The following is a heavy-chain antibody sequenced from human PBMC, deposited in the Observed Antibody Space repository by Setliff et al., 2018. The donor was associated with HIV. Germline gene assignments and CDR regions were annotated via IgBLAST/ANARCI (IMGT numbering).Heavy chain of an antibody. CDR1: GGSITRTPYY. Sequence: PSETLSLTCTVSGGSITRTPYYWGWIRQPPGKGLEWIGSIHHSGTAYDNPSLKSRVTISVDPSKNQILLRLSSVTAEDTAVYYCARAEYGSGSYYLIVYYYGMDVWGQGTTVTVSS. CDR3: ARAEYGSGSYYLIVYYYGMDV. J-gene: IGHJ6*02. D-gene: IGHD3-10*01. V-gene: IGHV4-39*01. CDR2: IHHSGTA.